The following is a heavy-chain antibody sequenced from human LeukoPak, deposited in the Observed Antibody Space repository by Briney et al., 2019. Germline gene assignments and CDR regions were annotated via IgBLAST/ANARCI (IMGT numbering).Heavy chain of an antibody. CDR2: INHSGST. CDR3: ARGSGPHYWYYYYGMDV. CDR1: GGSISSSSYY. J-gene: IGHJ6*02. Sequence: NTSETLSLTCTVPGGSISSSSYYWGWIRQPPGKGLEWIGEINHSGSTNYNPSLKSRVTISVDTSKNQFSLKLSSVTAADTAVYYCARGSGPHYWYYYYGMDVWGQGTTVTVSS. V-gene: IGHV4-39*07. D-gene: IGHD2-8*02.